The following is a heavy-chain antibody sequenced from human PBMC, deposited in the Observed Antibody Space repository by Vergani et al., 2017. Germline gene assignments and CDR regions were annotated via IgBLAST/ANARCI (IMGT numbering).Heavy chain of an antibody. CDR2: INSDGSST. CDR3: ARTYYDFWSGYYPNYYYYYGMDV. CDR1: GFTFSSYW. V-gene: IGHV3-74*01. Sequence: EVQLVESGGGLVQPGGSLRLSCAASGFTFSSYWMHWVRQAPGKGLVWVSRINSDGSSTSYADSVKGRFTISRDNAKNRLYLQMNSLIAEDTAVYYCARTYYDFWSGYYPNYYYYYGMDVWGQGTTVTVSS. D-gene: IGHD3-3*01. J-gene: IGHJ6*02.